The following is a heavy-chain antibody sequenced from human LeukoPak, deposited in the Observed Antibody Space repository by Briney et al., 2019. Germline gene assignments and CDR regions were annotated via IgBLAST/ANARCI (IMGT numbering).Heavy chain of an antibody. J-gene: IGHJ4*02. CDR3: AVVNYGFWSGYYYFDY. V-gene: IGHV1-2*02. CDR1: GYTFTGYY. D-gene: IGHD3-3*01. CDR2: INPNSGGT. Sequence: ASVKVSCKASGYTFTGYYMHWVRQAPGQGLEWMGWINPNSGGTNYAQKFQGRVTMTRDTSISTAYMELSRLRSDDTAVYYCAVVNYGFWSGYYYFDYWGQGTLVTVSS.